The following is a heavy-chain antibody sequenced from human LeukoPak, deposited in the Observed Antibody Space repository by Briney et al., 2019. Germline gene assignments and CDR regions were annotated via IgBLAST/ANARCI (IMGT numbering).Heavy chain of an antibody. V-gene: IGHV3-21*01. J-gene: IGHJ4*02. CDR3: ARDHAVYYDSISFDY. CDR1: RFTFSSYS. Sequence: AGGSLRLSCAASRFTFSSYSMNWVRQAPGKGLEWISSISSGSTYIYYTDSVKGRFIISRDNSKNTLYLQMNSLRAEDTAVYYCARDHAVYYDSISFDYWGQGTLVTVSS. CDR2: ISSGSTYI. D-gene: IGHD3-22*01.